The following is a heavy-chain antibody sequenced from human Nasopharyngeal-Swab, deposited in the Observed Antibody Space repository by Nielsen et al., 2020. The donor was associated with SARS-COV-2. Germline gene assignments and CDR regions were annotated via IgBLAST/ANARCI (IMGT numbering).Heavy chain of an antibody. D-gene: IGHD3-22*01. CDR1: GFTFGSYA. J-gene: IGHJ1*01. Sequence: GGSLRLSCAASGFTFGSYAMSWVRQAPGKGLEWVSAISGSGGSTYYADSVKGRFTISRDNSKNTLYLQMNSLRAEDTAVYYCAKDLAVITGYFQHWGQGTLVTVSS. V-gene: IGHV3-23*01. CDR2: ISGSGGST. CDR3: AKDLAVITGYFQH.